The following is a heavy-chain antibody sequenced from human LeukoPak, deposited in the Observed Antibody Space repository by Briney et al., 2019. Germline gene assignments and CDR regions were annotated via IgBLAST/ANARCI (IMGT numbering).Heavy chain of an antibody. CDR3: ARNNDYGDHWYFDY. CDR1: GFTFSSYT. CDR2: ISSGSSYI. V-gene: IGHV3-21*01. J-gene: IGHJ4*02. Sequence: GGSLRLSCAASGFTFSSYTMNWVRQAPGKGLEWVSSISSGSSYIYYADSVKGRFTISRDNAKNSLYLQMNSLRAEDTAVYYCARNNDYGDHWYFDYWGQGTLVTVSS. D-gene: IGHD4-17*01.